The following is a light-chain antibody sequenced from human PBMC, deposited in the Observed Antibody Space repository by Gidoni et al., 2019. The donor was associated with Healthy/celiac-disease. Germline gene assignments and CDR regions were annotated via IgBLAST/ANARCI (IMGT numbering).Light chain of an antibody. CDR1: QSLLHSNGYNY. CDR2: LGS. V-gene: IGKV2-28*01. Sequence: DTVMTESPLSLPVTTGEPASISCRSSQSLLHSNGYNYLDWYLQKPGQSPQLLIYLGSNRASVVPDSFRGSASGTDFTLKISRVEADYVGVYYFMQALQTPRTFGQGTKLEIK. CDR3: MQALQTPRT. J-gene: IGKJ2*01.